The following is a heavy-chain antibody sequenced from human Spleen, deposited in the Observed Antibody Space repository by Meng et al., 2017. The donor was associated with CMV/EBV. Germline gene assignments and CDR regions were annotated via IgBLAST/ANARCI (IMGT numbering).Heavy chain of an antibody. D-gene: IGHD3-22*01. CDR1: GGSISSYY. Sequence: GGSLRLSCTVSGGSISSYYWSWIRQPPGKGLEWVATIKQDESEKYYVGSVKGRFTISRDNAKNVLHLEMNSLRGEDTAVYYCARVGDTSGYYWLDYWGQGTLVTVSS. CDR2: IKQDESEK. J-gene: IGHJ4*02. V-gene: IGHV3-7*01. CDR3: ARVGDTSGYYWLDY.